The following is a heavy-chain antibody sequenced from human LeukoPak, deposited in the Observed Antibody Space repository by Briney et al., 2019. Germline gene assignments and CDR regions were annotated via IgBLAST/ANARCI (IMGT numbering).Heavy chain of an antibody. CDR1: GGSISSYY. V-gene: IGHV4-4*07. CDR3: AKEDIVVVPAAMGGYYYYYMDV. CDR2: IYTNGST. D-gene: IGHD2-2*01. Sequence: SETLSLTCTVSGGSISSYYWSWIRQPAAKGLEWIGCIYTNGSTNYNPSLKSRGTMSVDTSKNQFSLKLSSVTAADTAVYYCAKEDIVVVPAAMGGYYYYYMDVWGKGTTVTVSS. J-gene: IGHJ6*03.